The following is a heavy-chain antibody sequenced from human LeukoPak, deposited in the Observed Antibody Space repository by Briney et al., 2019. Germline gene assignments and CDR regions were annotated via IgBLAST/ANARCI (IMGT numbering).Heavy chain of an antibody. D-gene: IGHD6-19*01. CDR1: GYTFKGYY. V-gene: IGHV1-2*02. CDR3: ARGHDSSGWYDAFDI. CDR2: INPNSGGT. Sequence: GASVKVSCKASGYTFKGYYMHWVRQAPGQGLEWMGWINPNSGGTNYAQKFQGRVTMTRDTSISTAYMELSRLRSDDTAVYYCARGHDSSGWYDAFDIWGQGTMVTVSS. J-gene: IGHJ3*02.